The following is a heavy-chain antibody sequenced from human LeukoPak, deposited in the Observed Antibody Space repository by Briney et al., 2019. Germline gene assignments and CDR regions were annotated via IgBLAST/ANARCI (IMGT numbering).Heavy chain of an antibody. J-gene: IGHJ4*02. Sequence: GGSLRLSCAASGFTFSDSALHWVRQVSGKGLEWVGRIRSKSNNYATAYASSLKGRVTISRDDSKNTAYLQMNGLKTEDTAVYFCTRVPDYAGDFDYWGQGTLVSVSS. D-gene: IGHD4-23*01. CDR2: IRSKSNNYAT. V-gene: IGHV3-73*01. CDR3: TRVPDYAGDFDY. CDR1: GFTFSDSA.